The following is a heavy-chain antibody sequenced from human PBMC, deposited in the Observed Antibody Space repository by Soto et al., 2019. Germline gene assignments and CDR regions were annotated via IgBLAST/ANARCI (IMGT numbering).Heavy chain of an antibody. CDR2: ISWDGGST. CDR1: GFTFVDYT. D-gene: IGHD1-26*01. J-gene: IGHJ3*02. Sequence: AVGALRLSCVDPGFTFVDYTMHWVRQAPGKGLEWVSLISWDGGSTYYADSVKGRFTISGDNSKNSLYLQMNSLRTEDTALYYCSTVGATPGSPSFDIWGQGTMVTVSS. V-gene: IGHV3-43*01. CDR3: STVGATPGSPSFDI.